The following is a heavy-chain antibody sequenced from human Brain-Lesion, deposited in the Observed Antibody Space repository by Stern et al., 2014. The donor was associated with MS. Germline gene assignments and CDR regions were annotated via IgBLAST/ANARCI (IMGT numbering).Heavy chain of an antibody. CDR3: AHRRPHYASWDNGDFDY. CDR2: IYWDNDK. D-gene: IGHD3-3*01. V-gene: IGHV2-5*02. CDR1: GFSLRTDGVG. J-gene: IGHJ4*02. Sequence: QVTLRESGPALVTPTQTLTLTCTFSGFSLRTDGVGVGWVRQPPGQALESLALIYWDNDKRYSPSLRSRLTITKDTSRNQVGLTMTNMDPVDTATYYCAHRRPHYASWDNGDFDYWGQGALVTVSS.